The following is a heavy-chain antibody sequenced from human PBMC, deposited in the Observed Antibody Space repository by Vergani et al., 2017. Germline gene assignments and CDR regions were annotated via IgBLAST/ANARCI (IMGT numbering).Heavy chain of an antibody. J-gene: IGHJ1*01. V-gene: IGHV3-7*01. CDR2: IKRDGTET. CDR1: GFTFSSYA. D-gene: IGHD2-15*01. Sequence: VQLVESGGGVVQPGRSLRLSCAASGFTFSSYAMHWVRQAPGKGLDWVASIKRDGTETFYVDSVKGRFTISRYNAKTTLYLQMNSLRDEDRGVYYCARISGGSAPYLHYWGQGTLVTVAS. CDR3: ARISGGSAPYLHY.